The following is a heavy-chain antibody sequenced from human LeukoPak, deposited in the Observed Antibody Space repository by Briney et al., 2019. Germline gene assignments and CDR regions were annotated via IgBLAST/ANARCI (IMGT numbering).Heavy chain of an antibody. J-gene: IGHJ4*02. CDR3: VTGGSGWYGCFDY. V-gene: IGHV1-8*03. CDR1: GYTFTSYD. Sequence: GASVKVSCKASGYTFTSYDINWVRQATGQGLEWMGWMNPNSGNTGYAQKFQGRVTITRNTSISTAYMELSSLRSEDTAVYYCVTGGSGWYGCFDYWGQGTLVTVSS. CDR2: MNPNSGNT. D-gene: IGHD6-19*01.